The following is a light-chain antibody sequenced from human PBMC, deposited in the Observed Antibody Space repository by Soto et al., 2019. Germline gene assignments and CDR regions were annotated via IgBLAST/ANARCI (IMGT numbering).Light chain of an antibody. V-gene: IGLV2-14*01. CDR1: SSDVGGFNY. CDR3: SSYTSSNTLV. J-gene: IGLJ2*01. Sequence: QPVLTQPASVSGSPGQSITISCTGTSSDVGGFNYVSWYQHHPGKVPKLMIYEVSNRPSGVSNRFSGSKSGNTASLTISGLQAEDEGDYYCSSYTSSNTLVFGRGTKLTVL. CDR2: EVS.